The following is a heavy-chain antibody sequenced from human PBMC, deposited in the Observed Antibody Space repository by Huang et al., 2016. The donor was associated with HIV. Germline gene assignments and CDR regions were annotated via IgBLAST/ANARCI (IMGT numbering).Heavy chain of an antibody. CDR3: ARLHGYSSGWIDY. CDR2: IYSGGRT. V-gene: IGHV3-53*01. CDR1: GFSVSDSY. Sequence: EVPLAESGGGLIQPGGSLRLSCAASGFSVSDSYMSWVRQAPGKGVEGVSLIYSGGRTYYADSVKGRFTLSRDNSKNTLYLQMNSLRAEDTAVYYCARLHGYSSGWIDYWGQGTLVTVSS. J-gene: IGHJ4*02. D-gene: IGHD6-19*01.